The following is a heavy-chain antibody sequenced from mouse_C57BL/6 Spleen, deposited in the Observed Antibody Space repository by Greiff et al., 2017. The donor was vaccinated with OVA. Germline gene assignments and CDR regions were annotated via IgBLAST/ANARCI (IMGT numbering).Heavy chain of an antibody. CDR2: INPNNGGT. Sequence: EVQLQQSGPELVKPGASVKISCKASGYTFTDYYMNWVKQSHGKSLEWIGDINPNNGGTSYNQKFKGKATLTVDKSSSTAYMELRSLTSEDSAVYYCARRPGYYPFDYWGQGTTLTVSS. V-gene: IGHV1-26*01. CDR1: GYTFTDYY. D-gene: IGHD2-3*01. J-gene: IGHJ2*01. CDR3: ARRPGYYPFDY.